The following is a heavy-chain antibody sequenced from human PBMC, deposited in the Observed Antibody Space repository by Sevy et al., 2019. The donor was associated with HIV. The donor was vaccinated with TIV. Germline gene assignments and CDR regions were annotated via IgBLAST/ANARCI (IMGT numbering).Heavy chain of an antibody. J-gene: IGHJ3*02. CDR1: GFTFSDYY. D-gene: IGHD5-18*01. V-gene: IGHV3-11*01. CDR3: ARGGYSYPHNAFDI. CDR2: ISSSGSTI. Sequence: GESLKISCAASGFTFSDYYMSWIRQAPGKGLEWVSYISSSGSTIYYADSVKGRFTISRDNAKNSLYLQMNSLRAEDTAVYYCARGGYSYPHNAFDIWGQGTMVTVSS.